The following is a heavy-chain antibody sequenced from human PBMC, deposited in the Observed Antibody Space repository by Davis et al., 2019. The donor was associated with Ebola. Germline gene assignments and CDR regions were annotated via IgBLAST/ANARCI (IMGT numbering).Heavy chain of an antibody. V-gene: IGHV3-15*01. CDR3: TTATNSGRVFDI. Sequence: GESLKISCAASGFTFSNAWMSWVRQAPGKGLEWVGRIKSKTDGGTTDYAAPVKGRFTISRDDSKNTLYLQMNSLKTEDTAVYYCTTATNSGRVFDIWGQGTMVTVSS. D-gene: IGHD1-26*01. CDR2: IKSKTDGGTT. J-gene: IGHJ3*02. CDR1: GFTFSNAW.